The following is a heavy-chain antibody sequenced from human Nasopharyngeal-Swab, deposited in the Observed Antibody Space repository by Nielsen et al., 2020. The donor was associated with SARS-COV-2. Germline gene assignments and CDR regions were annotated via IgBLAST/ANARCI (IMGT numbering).Heavy chain of an antibody. CDR1: GGSISSSNW. V-gene: IGHV4-4*01. Sequence: GSLRLSCAVSGGSISSSNWWSWVRQPPEKGLEWIGEIYHSGSTNYNPSLKSRVTISVDESKNQFSLKLSSVTAADTAVYFCARDVVGATTTDAFDIWGQGTMVTVSS. D-gene: IGHD1-26*01. CDR2: IYHSGST. CDR3: ARDVVGATTTDAFDI. J-gene: IGHJ3*02.